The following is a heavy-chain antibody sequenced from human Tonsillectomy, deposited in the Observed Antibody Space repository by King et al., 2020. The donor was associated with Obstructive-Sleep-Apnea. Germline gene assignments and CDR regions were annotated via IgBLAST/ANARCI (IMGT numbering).Heavy chain of an antibody. Sequence: VQLVESGGGLVKPGGSLRLSCAASGFTFSSYSMNWVRQAPGKGLEWVSSISSSSSYIYYAGSVKGRFTISRDNAKNSLYLQMNSLRAEETAVYYCARDSRSYYYDSSGYFWGQGTLVTVSS. J-gene: IGHJ4*02. CDR3: ARDSRSYYYDSSGYF. CDR1: GFTFSSYS. D-gene: IGHD3-22*01. V-gene: IGHV3-21*01. CDR2: ISSSSSYI.